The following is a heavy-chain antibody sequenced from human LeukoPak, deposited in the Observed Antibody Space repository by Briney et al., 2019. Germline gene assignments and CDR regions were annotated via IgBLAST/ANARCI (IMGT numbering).Heavy chain of an antibody. CDR3: AKVSYHYYGSGSYVLDY. Sequence: GGSLRLSCAASGFTFSSYAMHWVRQAPGKGLGWVAVISYDGSNKYYADSVKGRFTISRDNSKNTLYLQMNSLRAEDTAVYYCAKVSYHYYGSGSYVLDYWGQGTLVTVSS. J-gene: IGHJ4*02. CDR2: ISYDGSNK. V-gene: IGHV3-30-3*01. CDR1: GFTFSSYA. D-gene: IGHD3-10*01.